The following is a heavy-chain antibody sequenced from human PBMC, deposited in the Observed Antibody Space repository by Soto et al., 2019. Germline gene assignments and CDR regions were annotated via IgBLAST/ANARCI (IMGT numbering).Heavy chain of an antibody. CDR3: ARNPSGQWVVPLYCDL. CDR2: ISGSGSTV. V-gene: IGHV3-48*03. D-gene: IGHD6-19*01. CDR1: GFSISDYE. Sequence: DVQLVESGGDLAQPGGSLRLSCAASGFSISDYEMNWVRQAPGKGLEWVSYISGSGSTVYYADSVKGRFTISRDNAKNSVFLQINTLRVEYAAIYYFARNPSGQWVVPLYCDLWGQGTLVTVSS. J-gene: IGHJ4*02.